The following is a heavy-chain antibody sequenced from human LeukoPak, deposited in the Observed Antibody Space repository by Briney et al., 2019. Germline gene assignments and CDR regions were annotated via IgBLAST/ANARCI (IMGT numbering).Heavy chain of an antibody. Sequence: SETLSLTCAVYGGSFSGYYWSWIRQPPGKGLEWIGEINHSGSTNYNPSLKSRVTISVDTSKNQFSLKLSSVTAADTAVYYCARRDYYGPGSYYNVPDYYGMDVWGQGTTVTVSS. CDR2: INHSGST. V-gene: IGHV4-34*01. CDR3: ARRDYYGPGSYYNVPDYYGMDV. J-gene: IGHJ6*02. D-gene: IGHD3-10*01. CDR1: GGSFSGYY.